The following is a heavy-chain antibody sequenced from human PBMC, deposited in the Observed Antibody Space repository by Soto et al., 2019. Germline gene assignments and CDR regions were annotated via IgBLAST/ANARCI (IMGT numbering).Heavy chain of an antibody. CDR2: INHSGST. V-gene: IGHV4-34*01. CDR3: ARSDCSSTSCYGGGDY. D-gene: IGHD2-2*01. J-gene: IGHJ4*02. CDR1: GGSFSGYY. Sequence: QVQLQQWGAGLLKPSETLSLTCAVYGGSFSGYYWSWIRQPPGKGLEWIGEINHSGSTNYNPSLKSRVTISVDTAKNQFSLKLRSVTAADTAVYYCARSDCSSTSCYGGGDYWGQGTLVTVSS.